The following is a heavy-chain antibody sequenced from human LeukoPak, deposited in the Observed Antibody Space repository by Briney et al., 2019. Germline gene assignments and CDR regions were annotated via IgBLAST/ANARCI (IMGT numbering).Heavy chain of an antibody. CDR3: ARGSYYYDSRRQYFDY. D-gene: IGHD3-22*01. CDR1: GFTFTGHY. CDR2: INANTGVT. J-gene: IGHJ4*02. V-gene: IGHV1-2*02. Sequence: ASVKVSCKTSGFTFTGHYMHWLRQAPGQGLEWMGWINANTGVTHYAVKFQGRVTITRDTSISTVYMDLSSLQSDDTAVYYCARGSYYYDSRRQYFDYWGQGTLVTVSS.